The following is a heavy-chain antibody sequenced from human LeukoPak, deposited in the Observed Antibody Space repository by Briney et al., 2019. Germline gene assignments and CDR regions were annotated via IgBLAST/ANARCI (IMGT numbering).Heavy chain of an antibody. CDR2: IYHSGGT. CDR1: GGSISSGGYY. V-gene: IGHV4-30-2*01. Sequence: PSETLSLTCTVSGGSISSGGYYWSWIRQPPGKGLEWIGYIYHSGGTYYNPSLKSRVTISVDRSKNQFSLKLSSVTAADTAVYYCAREGPAGYYDSPGIWGQGTMVTVSS. CDR3: AREGPAGYYDSPGI. D-gene: IGHD3-22*01. J-gene: IGHJ3*02.